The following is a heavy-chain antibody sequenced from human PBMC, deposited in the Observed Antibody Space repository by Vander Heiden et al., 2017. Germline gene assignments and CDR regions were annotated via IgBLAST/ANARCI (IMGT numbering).Heavy chain of an antibody. CDR3: ARDRVLLWFGESDV. CDR1: GGSISSGDYY. V-gene: IGHV4-30-4*01. Sequence: QVQLQESGPGLVKPSQNLSLTCTVSGGSISSGDYYWSWIRQPPGKGLGWIGYIYYSVSTYYNPSLKSRVTISVDTSKNQFSLKLSSVTAADTAVYYCARDRVLLWFGESDVWGQGTLVTVSS. D-gene: IGHD3-10*01. J-gene: IGHJ4*02. CDR2: IYYSVST.